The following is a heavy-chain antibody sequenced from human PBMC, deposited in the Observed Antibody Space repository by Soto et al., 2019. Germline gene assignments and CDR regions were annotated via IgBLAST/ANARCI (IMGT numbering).Heavy chain of an antibody. CDR3: ARDQSFDRTYYYGIDV. CDR1: GYPFTHYG. J-gene: IGHJ6*02. CDR2: ISPFNGNT. V-gene: IGHV1-18*01. Sequence: QVQLVQSGAEVKMPGASVRVSCKSSGYPFTHYGITWIRQAPGQGLEWMGWISPFNGNTNYGQTVQGRVTLTTETXPXTVHKELRSMRSDDTAVYYCARDQSFDRTYYYGIDVWGQGTTVTVSS.